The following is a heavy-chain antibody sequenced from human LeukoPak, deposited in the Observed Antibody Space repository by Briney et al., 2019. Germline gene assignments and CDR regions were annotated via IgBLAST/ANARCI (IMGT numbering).Heavy chain of an antibody. CDR1: GFTFSSYS. D-gene: IGHD6-19*01. CDR2: ISSSSSYI. CDR3: ARVPVKVAVAGIYYFAY. V-gene: IGHV3-21*01. Sequence: GGSLRLSCAASGFTFSSYSMNWVRQAPGKGLEWVSSISSSSSYIYYADSVKGRFTISRDHAKNSLYLQMNSLRAEDTAVYYCARVPVKVAVAGIYYFAYCGQGTLVTV. J-gene: IGHJ4*02.